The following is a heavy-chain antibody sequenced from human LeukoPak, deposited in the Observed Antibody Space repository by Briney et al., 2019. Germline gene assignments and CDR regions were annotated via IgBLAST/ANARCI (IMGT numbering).Heavy chain of an antibody. CDR1: GGSISSYY. CDR2: IYYSGST. D-gene: IGHD2-15*01. CDR3: VTGGGWFPDY. Sequence: PSETLSLTCTVSGGSISSYYWSWIRQPPGKGLEWIGYIYYSGSTNYNPSLKSRGTISVAMSKNQFSLRLSSVTATDTAVYYCVTGGGWFPDYWGQGTLVTVSS. J-gene: IGHJ4*02. V-gene: IGHV4-59*01.